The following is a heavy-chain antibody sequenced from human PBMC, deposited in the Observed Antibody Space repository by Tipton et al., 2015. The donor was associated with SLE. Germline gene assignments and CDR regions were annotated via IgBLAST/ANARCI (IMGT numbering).Heavy chain of an antibody. J-gene: IGHJ4*02. V-gene: IGHV3-23*01. D-gene: IGHD5-12*01. CDR2: ISSTGGST. CDR1: GFTFTTYD. Sequence: AVWGFTFTTYDMSWVRQAPGMGLEWVSGISSTGGSTFYADSVKGRFTISKDNSKNTLYLQMNSLRAQDTAIYYCAKKLTASGYDWWGQGTLVTVSS. CDR3: AKKLTASGYDW.